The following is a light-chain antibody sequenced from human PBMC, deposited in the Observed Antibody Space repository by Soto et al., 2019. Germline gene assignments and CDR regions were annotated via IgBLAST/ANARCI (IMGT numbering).Light chain of an antibody. CDR2: MIS. J-gene: IGKJ2*01. V-gene: IGKV2-24*01. CDR1: QSLVHSDGNTY. Sequence: DIVMTQTPLSSPVTLGQPASISCRSSQSLVHSDGNTYLSWLLQRPGQPPRLLIYMISNRFSGVPDRVSGSGAGTVFTLKISRVEAEDVGVYYCMQATQPYTFGQGTKLEIK. CDR3: MQATQPYT.